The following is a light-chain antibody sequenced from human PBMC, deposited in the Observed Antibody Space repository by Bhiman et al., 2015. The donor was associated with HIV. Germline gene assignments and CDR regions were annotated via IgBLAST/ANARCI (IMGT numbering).Light chain of an antibody. CDR2: ENN. J-gene: IGLJ3*02. CDR1: NSNIGNNY. CDR3: GTWDSSLSCWV. Sequence: QSVLTQPPSVSAAPGQKVTISCSGSNSNIGNNYVSWYQQLPGTAPKLLMYENNKRPSGIRDRFSGSKSGTSATLGITGLQTGDEADYYCGTWDSSLSCWVFGGGTKLTVL. V-gene: IGLV1-51*02.